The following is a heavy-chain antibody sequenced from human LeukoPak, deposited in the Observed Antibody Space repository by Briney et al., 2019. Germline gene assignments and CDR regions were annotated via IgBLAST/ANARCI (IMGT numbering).Heavy chain of an antibody. CDR3: AGGNDSAMIVVGDAFDI. D-gene: IGHD3-22*01. V-gene: IGHV4-4*07. Sequence: SETLSLTCTVSGGSISSYYWSWIRQPAGKGLEWIGRIYTSGSTNYNPSLKSRVIMSVDTSKNQFSLKLSSVTAADTAVYYCAGGNDSAMIVVGDAFDIWGQGTMVTVSS. J-gene: IGHJ3*02. CDR1: GGSISSYY. CDR2: IYTSGST.